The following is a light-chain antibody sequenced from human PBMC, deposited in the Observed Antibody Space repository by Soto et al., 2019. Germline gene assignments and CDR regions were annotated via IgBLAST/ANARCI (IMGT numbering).Light chain of an antibody. V-gene: IGLV4-69*01. CDR2: LNSDGSH. CDR1: SGHSSYA. Sequence: QLVLTQSPSASASLGASVKLTCTLSSGHSSYAIAWHQQQPEKGPRYLMKLNSDGSHSKGDGIPDRFSGSSSGAERYLTISRLQSQDEADYYCQTWGTEIQVFGGGTKLTVL. CDR3: QTWGTEIQV. J-gene: IGLJ3*02.